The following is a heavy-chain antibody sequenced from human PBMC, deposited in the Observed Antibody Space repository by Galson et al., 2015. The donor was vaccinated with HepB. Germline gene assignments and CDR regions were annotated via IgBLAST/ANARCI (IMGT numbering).Heavy chain of an antibody. V-gene: IGHV3-7*03. CDR3: AKWPLPSGSYQARVFDH. J-gene: IGHJ4*02. CDR2: IKRDGFEK. D-gene: IGHD3-10*01. Sequence: SLRLSCAAYGFAFSTYWMSWVRQAPGKGLEWVASIKRDGFEKFYVDSVKGRFTLSRDNAKNSVYMQMNSLRAEDTAVYYCAKWPLPSGSYQARVFDHWGQGTLVTVSS. CDR1: GFAFSTYW.